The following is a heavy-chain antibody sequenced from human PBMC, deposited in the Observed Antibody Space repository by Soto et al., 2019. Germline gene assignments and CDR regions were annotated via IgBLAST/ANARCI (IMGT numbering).Heavy chain of an antibody. CDR2: INPNSGGT. CDR3: ARDGVATAENAFDI. V-gene: IGHV1-2*04. D-gene: IGHD5-18*01. CDR1: GYTFTGYY. J-gene: IGHJ3*02. Sequence: ASVNVSCKASGYTFTGYYMHWVRQAPGQGLEWMGWINPNSGGTNYAQKFQGWVTMTRDTSISTAYMELSRLRSDDTAVYYCARDGVATAENAFDIWGQGTMVTVSS.